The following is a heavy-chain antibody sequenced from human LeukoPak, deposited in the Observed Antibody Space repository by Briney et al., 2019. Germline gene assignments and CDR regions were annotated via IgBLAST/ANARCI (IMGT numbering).Heavy chain of an antibody. D-gene: IGHD5-12*01. Sequence: PGRSLRLSCAASGFTFSSYGMHWVRQAPGKGLEWVAVIWYDGSNKYYADSVEGRFTISRDNSKNTLYLQMNSLRAEDTAVYYCARRATGDAFDIWGQGTMVTVSS. V-gene: IGHV3-33*01. CDR2: IWYDGSNK. CDR1: GFTFSSYG. CDR3: ARRATGDAFDI. J-gene: IGHJ3*02.